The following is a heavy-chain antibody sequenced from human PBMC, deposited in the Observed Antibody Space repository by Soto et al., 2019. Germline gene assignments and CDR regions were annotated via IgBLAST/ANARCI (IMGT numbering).Heavy chain of an antibody. CDR2: IYYSGST. V-gene: IGHV4-39*01. CDR3: ACRVATRFYYYYGMDG. Sequence: SETLSLTCTVSGGSISSSSYYWGWIRQPPGKGLEWIGSIYYSGSTYYNPSLKSRVTISVDTSKNQFSLKLSSVTAADTAVYYCACRVATRFYYYYGMDGWGQGTTVTVSS. J-gene: IGHJ6*02. CDR1: GGSISSSSYY. D-gene: IGHD2-15*01.